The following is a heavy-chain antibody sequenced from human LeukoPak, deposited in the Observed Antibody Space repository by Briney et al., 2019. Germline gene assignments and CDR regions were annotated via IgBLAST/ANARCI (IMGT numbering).Heavy chain of an antibody. D-gene: IGHD2-2*02. CDR3: ARWAGFCTTNNCYNPFDY. V-gene: IGHV1-24*01. CDR2: FDPEDGET. Sequence: ASVKVSCKVSGYTLTELSMHWVRQAPGKGLEWMGGFDPEDGETIYAQKFQGRVTMTEDTSTDTAYMELSSLRSEDTAVYYCARWAGFCTTNNCYNPFDYWGQGTLVTVSS. CDR1: GYTLTELS. J-gene: IGHJ4*02.